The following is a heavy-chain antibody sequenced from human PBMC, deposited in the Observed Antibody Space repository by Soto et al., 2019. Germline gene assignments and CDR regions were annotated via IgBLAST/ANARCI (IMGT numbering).Heavy chain of an antibody. CDR1: GYTFTSYA. CDR3: AKESCTAGDCTVDY. V-gene: IGHV1-3*01. D-gene: IGHD2-8*02. CDR2: INAGTGGT. Sequence: QVQLVQSGADMKKPGASVEVSCRASGYTFTSYAVHWVRQAPGQRLEWMAWINAGTGGTKYSQRFQGRLTITRDTSASTVYMLLSALRPEDTAVYYCAKESCTAGDCTVDYWGQGTLVTVSS. J-gene: IGHJ4*02.